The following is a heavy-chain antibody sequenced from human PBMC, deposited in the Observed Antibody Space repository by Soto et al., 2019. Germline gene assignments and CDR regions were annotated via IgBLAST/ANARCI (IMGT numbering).Heavy chain of an antibody. CDR1: GGSISSGGYY. J-gene: IGHJ6*02. Sequence: SETLSLTRTVSGGSISSGGYYWSWIRQHPGKGLEWIGYIYYSGSTYYNLSLKSRVTISVDTSKNQLSLKLSSVTAADTAVYYCARDPDNPPEHYGMDVWGQGTTVTVSS. CDR2: IYYSGST. D-gene: IGHD1-20*01. V-gene: IGHV4-31*03. CDR3: ARDPDNPPEHYGMDV.